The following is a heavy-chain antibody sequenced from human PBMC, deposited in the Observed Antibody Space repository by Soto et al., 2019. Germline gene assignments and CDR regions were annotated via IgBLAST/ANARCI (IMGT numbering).Heavy chain of an antibody. J-gene: IGHJ2*01. V-gene: IGHV4-34*01. CDR1: GGTFSRFY. CDR3: ARMAGPWYFDL. CDR2: INHSGSS. Sequence: PSDPLSLTCEKRGGTFSRFYWTWIRQPPGKGLEWIGEINHSGSSNYNPPLKSRVTMSLDTSRNQFSLSLNSVTAADTAVYYCARMAGPWYFDLWGRGTLVTVSS.